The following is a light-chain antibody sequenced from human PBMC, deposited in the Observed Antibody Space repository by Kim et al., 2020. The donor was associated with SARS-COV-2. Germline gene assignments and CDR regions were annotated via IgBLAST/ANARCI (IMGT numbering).Light chain of an antibody. Sequence: ASVGDRVTITCRASQSIGNWLAWFQQKPGKVPKRLIYAASTLQSGVPSRFSGSRSGTEFTLTISSLQPEDFATYFCLQHNNYPLTFGGGTKVDIK. CDR1: QSIGNW. V-gene: IGKV1-17*03. CDR2: AAS. CDR3: LQHNNYPLT. J-gene: IGKJ4*01.